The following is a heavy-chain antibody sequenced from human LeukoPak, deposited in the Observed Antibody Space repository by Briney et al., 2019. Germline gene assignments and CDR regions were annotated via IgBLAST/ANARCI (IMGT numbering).Heavy chain of an antibody. D-gene: IGHD3-22*01. Sequence: PGGSLRLPCAASGFTFSSYWMHWVRQAPGKGLVWVSRINSDGSSTSYADSVKGRFTISRDNAKNTLYLQMNSLRAEDTAVYYCARLERDYYDSSGYYLYWGQGTLVTVSS. V-gene: IGHV3-74*01. J-gene: IGHJ4*02. CDR1: GFTFSSYW. CDR2: INSDGSST. CDR3: ARLERDYYDSSGYYLY.